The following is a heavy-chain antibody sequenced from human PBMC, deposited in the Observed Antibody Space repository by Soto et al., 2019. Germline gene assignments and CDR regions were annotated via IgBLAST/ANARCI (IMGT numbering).Heavy chain of an antibody. V-gene: IGHV3-23*01. J-gene: IGHJ3*02. CDR2: ISGDGGAT. Sequence: DVQLLESGGGLVQSGGSLRLSCAASGLTFSTNAMSWFRQAPGKGLEWVSAISGDGGATFYADSVEGRFTISRDNSKNTLFLQMNNLRAEDTAIYYCARDGTGVSFDIWGQGTMVTVSS. CDR1: GLTFSTNA. D-gene: IGHD1-26*01. CDR3: ARDGTGVSFDI.